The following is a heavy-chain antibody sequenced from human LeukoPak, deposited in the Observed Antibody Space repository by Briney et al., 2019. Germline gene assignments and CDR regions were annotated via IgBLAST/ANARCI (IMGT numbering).Heavy chain of an antibody. Sequence: GASVKVSCKASGGTFSSYAISWVRQAPGQGLEWMGRIIPILGIANYAQKFQGRVTMTRDTSTSTVYMELSSLRSEDTAVYYCARGGSGSYRGAFDIWGQGTMVTVSS. CDR2: IIPILGIA. J-gene: IGHJ3*02. V-gene: IGHV1-69*04. D-gene: IGHD1-26*01. CDR3: ARGGSGSYRGAFDI. CDR1: GGTFSSYA.